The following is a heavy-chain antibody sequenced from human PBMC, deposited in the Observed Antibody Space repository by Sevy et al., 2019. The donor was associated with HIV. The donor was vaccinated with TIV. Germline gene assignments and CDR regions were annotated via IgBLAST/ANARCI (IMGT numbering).Heavy chain of an antibody. CDR2: ITGSDGNT. V-gene: IGHV3-23*01. D-gene: IGHD6-6*01. J-gene: IGHJ4*02. CDR3: STRASSSGDFDY. CDR1: RFTFSSFA. Sequence: GGSLRLSCAASRFTFSSFAMNWVRQTPERGLEWVSTITGSDGNTYYTDSVRGRFTISRDISKNTLYLQMNSLRAEDTAVYYCSTRASSSGDFDYWGQGTLVTVSS.